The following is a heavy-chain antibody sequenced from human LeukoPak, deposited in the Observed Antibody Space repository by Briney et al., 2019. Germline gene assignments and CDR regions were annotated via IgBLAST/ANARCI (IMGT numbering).Heavy chain of an antibody. CDR3: AKDRCSNGIGCYYYYMDV. Sequence: GGSLRLSCAASGFSVNTYAMFWIRQAPGKGLEWVSGISGGVGTIYYADSVKGRFTISRDSSKNTLYLQMNSLRAEDTAVYYCAKDRCSNGIGCYYYYMDVWGKGTTVTISS. V-gene: IGHV3-23*01. CDR2: ISGGVGTI. J-gene: IGHJ6*03. CDR1: GFSVNTYA. D-gene: IGHD2-8*01.